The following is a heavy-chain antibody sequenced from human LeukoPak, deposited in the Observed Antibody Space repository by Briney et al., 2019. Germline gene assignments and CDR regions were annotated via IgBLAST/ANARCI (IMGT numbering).Heavy chain of an antibody. CDR3: ARDPGLQGNYYYMDA. CDR1: GYTFTSYY. Sequence: RASVKVSCKASGYTFTSYYMHWVRQAPGQGLEWMGIINPSSGSTSYAQKFQGRVTMTRDMSTSTVYMELSSLRSEDTAVYYCARDPGLQGNYYYMDAWGKGTTVTVSS. CDR2: INPSSGST. V-gene: IGHV1-46*01. D-gene: IGHD4-11*01. J-gene: IGHJ6*03.